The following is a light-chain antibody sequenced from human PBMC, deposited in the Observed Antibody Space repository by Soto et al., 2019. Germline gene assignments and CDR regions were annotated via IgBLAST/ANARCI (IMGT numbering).Light chain of an antibody. J-gene: IGLJ1*01. V-gene: IGLV2-14*01. Sequence: QSGLTQPASVSVSPGQSITISCTGTSSDVGGYNYVSWYQQHPGKAPKLMIYEVSNRPSRVSNRFSGSKSGNTASLTISGLQAEDEADYYCSSYTRSSTSYVFGTGTKVTVL. CDR3: SSYTRSSTSYV. CDR2: EVS. CDR1: SSDVGGYNY.